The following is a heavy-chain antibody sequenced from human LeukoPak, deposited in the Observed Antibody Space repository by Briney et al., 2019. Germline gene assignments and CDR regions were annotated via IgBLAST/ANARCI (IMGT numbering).Heavy chain of an antibody. D-gene: IGHD3-10*01. V-gene: IGHV1-69*13. CDR1: GGTFSSYA. J-gene: IGHJ4*02. Sequence: ASVKVPCKASGGTFSSYAISWVRQAPGQGLEWMGGIIPIFGTANYAQKFQGRVTITADESTSTAYMELSSLRSEDTAVYYCASGTMVRGAYDYWGQGTLVTVSS. CDR2: IIPIFGTA. CDR3: ASGTMVRGAYDY.